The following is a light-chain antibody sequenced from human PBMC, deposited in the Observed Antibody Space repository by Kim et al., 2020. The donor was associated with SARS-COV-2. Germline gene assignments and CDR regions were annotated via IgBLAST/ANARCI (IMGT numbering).Light chain of an antibody. CDR2: QDV. Sequence: SVSPGQTANITCSGDKLGDKFACWYQQRPGQSPVLVIHQDVKRPSGIPERFSGSDSGNTATLTISGTQAMDEADYYCQAWDRNTGVFGGGTQLTVL. J-gene: IGLJ3*02. CDR3: QAWDRNTGV. CDR1: KLGDKF. V-gene: IGLV3-1*01.